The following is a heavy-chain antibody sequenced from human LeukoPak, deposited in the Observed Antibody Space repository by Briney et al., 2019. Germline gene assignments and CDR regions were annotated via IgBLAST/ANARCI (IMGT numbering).Heavy chain of an antibody. CDR1: GGSLSGYY. D-gene: IGHD3-3*01. CDR3: ARGLSVLRFLEWTKVNWFDP. CDR2: INHSGST. Sequence: SETLSLTCAVYGGSLSGYYWSWIRQPPGKGLEWIGEINHSGSTNYNPSLKSRVTISVDTSKNQFSLKLSSVTAADTAVYYCARGLSVLRFLEWTKVNWFDPWGQGTLVTVSS. J-gene: IGHJ5*02. V-gene: IGHV4-34*01.